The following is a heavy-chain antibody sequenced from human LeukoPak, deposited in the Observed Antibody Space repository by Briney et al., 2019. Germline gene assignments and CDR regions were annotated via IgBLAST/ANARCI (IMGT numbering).Heavy chain of an antibody. CDR3: ARGGRGQFDY. V-gene: IGHV4-34*01. CDR1: GGSFSGYY. J-gene: IGHJ4*02. CDR2: ITHSGST. Sequence: SETLSLTCAVYGGSFSGYYWSWIRQPPGKGLEWIGEITHSGSTNYNTSLKSRVTISVDTSTNQFSLKLSSVTAADAAVYCCARGGRGQFDYWGQGTLVTVSS. D-gene: IGHD3-10*01.